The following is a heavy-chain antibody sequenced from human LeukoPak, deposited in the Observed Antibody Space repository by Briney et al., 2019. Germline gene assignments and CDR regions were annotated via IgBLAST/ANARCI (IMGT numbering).Heavy chain of an antibody. Sequence: GGSLRLSCAASGFTFSSYGMHWVRQAPGEGLEWVGVISFDGSYKYYADSVKGRFTISRDNSKNTLYLQTNSLRAEDTAVFYCAKGVDTATLHGAFDIWGQGTMVTVSS. D-gene: IGHD5-18*01. V-gene: IGHV3-30*18. CDR3: AKGVDTATLHGAFDI. J-gene: IGHJ3*02. CDR1: GFTFSSYG. CDR2: ISFDGSYK.